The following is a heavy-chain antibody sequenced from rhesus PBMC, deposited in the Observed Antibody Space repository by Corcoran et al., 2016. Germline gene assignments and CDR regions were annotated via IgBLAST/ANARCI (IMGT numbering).Heavy chain of an antibody. CDR3: ARHPPSNYDY. CDR1: GYSISRGYS. Sequence: QVQLQESGPGLVTPSDTLSLPSAVSGYSISRGYSWGWSRHPPGQGLELVGHIRSGVSNYLNPPLKRRVTLSVDTAKNQVSLKLSSVTAADTAVYYCARHPPSNYDYWGQGVLVTVSS. CDR2: IRSGVSN. J-gene: IGHJ4*01. V-gene: IGHV4S14*01. D-gene: IGHD1-26*01.